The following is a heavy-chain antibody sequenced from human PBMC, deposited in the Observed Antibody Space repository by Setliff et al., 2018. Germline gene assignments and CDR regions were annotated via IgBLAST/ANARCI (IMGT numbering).Heavy chain of an antibody. D-gene: IGHD3-16*01. CDR3: ARDLWDASCSNMRCTHLDS. CDR2: IWFDGSKK. J-gene: IGHJ4*02. Sequence: PGESLKISCASSGFTFGGSAMHWVRQAPGKGLEWVAFIWFDGSKKYYGDSVKGRFTISRDSSKNTLYLQMDSLRAEDTAIYFCARDLWDASCSNMRCTHLDSWGQGTLVTVSS. CDR1: GFTFGGSA. V-gene: IGHV3-33*01.